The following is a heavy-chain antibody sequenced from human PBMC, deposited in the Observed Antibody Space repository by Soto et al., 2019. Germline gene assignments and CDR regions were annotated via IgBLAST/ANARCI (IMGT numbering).Heavy chain of an antibody. Sequence: GGSLRLSCAASGFSFSTHWMSWVRQAPGKGLEWVANIKQDGSERYYVDSVKGRFTISRDNAKNSLYLQMNSLRAEDTAVYYCAKAFLERLLYDAFDIWGQETMVTVSS. D-gene: IGHD3-3*02. V-gene: IGHV3-7*01. J-gene: IGHJ3*02. CDR1: GFSFSTHW. CDR2: IKQDGSER. CDR3: AKAFLERLLYDAFDI.